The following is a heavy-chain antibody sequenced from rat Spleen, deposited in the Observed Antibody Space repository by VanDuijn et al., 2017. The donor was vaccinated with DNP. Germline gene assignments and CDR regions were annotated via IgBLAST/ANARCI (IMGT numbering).Heavy chain of an antibody. CDR3: ARWNSGHFDY. Sequence: EVQLVETGGGLVQPGRSLKLSCVASGFTFSTYWMYWIRQAPTKGLEWVAYLRYDGGSTKYGDSVKGRFTISRDNAKNTLYLQMNSLRSEDMATYYCARWNSGHFDYWGQGVMVPVSS. CDR2: LRYDGGST. J-gene: IGHJ2*01. V-gene: IGHV5-58*01. CDR1: GFTFSTYW. D-gene: IGHD4-3*01.